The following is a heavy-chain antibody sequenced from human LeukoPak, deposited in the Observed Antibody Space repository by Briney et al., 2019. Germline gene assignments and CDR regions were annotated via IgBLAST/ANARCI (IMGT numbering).Heavy chain of an antibody. CDR3: ARGRDGYNSGAFDI. Sequence: GGSLRLSCAASGFTFTDYYMSWIRQAPGKGLEWVSYISNSGSSTYYADSVKGRFTISRDIAKNSLYLQMNSLRAEDTAVCSCARGRDGYNSGAFDIWGQGTMVTVSS. D-gene: IGHD5-24*01. J-gene: IGHJ3*02. CDR1: GFTFTDYY. CDR2: ISNSGSST. V-gene: IGHV3-11*04.